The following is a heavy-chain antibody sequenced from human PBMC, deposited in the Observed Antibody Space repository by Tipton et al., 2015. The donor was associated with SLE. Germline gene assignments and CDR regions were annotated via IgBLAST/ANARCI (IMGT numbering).Heavy chain of an antibody. CDR2: INHSEST. CDR1: GGSISGHF. Sequence: TLSLTCTVSGGSISGHFWSWIRQPPGKGLEWIGEINHSESTNYNPSLKSRVTISVDTSKKQFSLKLSSVTAADTAVYYCAKRDGAHYYNYYMDVWGKGTTVIVSS. CDR3: AKRDGAHYYNYYMDV. J-gene: IGHJ6*03. V-gene: IGHV4-34*01. D-gene: IGHD3-10*01.